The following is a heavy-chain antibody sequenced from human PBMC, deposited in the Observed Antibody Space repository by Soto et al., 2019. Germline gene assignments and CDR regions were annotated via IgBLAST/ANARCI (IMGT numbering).Heavy chain of an antibody. Sequence: GESLKISCDGSGYSFAGYWITWVRQKPGKGLEWMGRIDPSDSQTYYSPSFRGHVTISATKSITTVFLQWSSLRASDTAMYYCARQIYDSDPGPNLQYYFDSWGQGTPVPVYS. CDR1: GYSFAGYW. CDR3: ARQIYDSDPGPNLQYYFDS. V-gene: IGHV5-10-1*01. D-gene: IGHD4-4*01. CDR2: IDPSDSQT. J-gene: IGHJ4*02.